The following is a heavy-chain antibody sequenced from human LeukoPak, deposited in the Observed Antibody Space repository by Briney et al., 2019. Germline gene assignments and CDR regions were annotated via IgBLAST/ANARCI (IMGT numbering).Heavy chain of an antibody. V-gene: IGHV4-59*01. CDR1: GGSFSGYY. J-gene: IGHJ5*02. Sequence: SETLSLTCAVYGGSFSGYYWSWIRQPPGKGLEWIGYIYYSGSTNYNPSLKSRVTISVDTSKNQFSLKLSSVTAADTAVYYCARSSHSSSWYPNWFDPWGQGTLVTVSS. CDR2: IYYSGST. CDR3: ARSSHSSSWYPNWFDP. D-gene: IGHD6-13*01.